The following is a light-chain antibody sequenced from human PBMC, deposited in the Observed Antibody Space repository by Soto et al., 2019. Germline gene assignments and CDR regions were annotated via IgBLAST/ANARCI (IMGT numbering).Light chain of an antibody. CDR2: DNN. V-gene: IGLV1-51*01. CDR1: SSNIGNNY. J-gene: IGLJ1*01. CDR3: GTWDSSLRDGYV. Sequence: QSVLTQPPSVSAAPGQKVTISCSGSSSNIGNNYVSWYQQLPGTAPKLLIYDNNKRPSGIPDRFSGSKSGTSATLGITGLQTGEEADYYCGTWDSSLRDGYVFGAGTKVTVL.